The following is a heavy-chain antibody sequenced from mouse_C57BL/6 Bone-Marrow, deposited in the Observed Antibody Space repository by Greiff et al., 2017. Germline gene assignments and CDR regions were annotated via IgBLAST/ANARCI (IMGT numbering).Heavy chain of an antibody. V-gene: IGHV5-4*01. J-gene: IGHJ4*01. CDR1: GFTFSSYA. Sequence: DVQLVESGGGLVKPGGSLKLSCAASGFTFSSYAMSWVRQTPEKRLEWVATISDGGSYTYYPDNVKGRFTISRDNAKNNLYLQMSHLKSEDTAMYDCARDRGYDYEGDYWGQGTSVTVSS. CDR3: ARDRGYDYEGDY. D-gene: IGHD2-4*01. CDR2: ISDGGSYT.